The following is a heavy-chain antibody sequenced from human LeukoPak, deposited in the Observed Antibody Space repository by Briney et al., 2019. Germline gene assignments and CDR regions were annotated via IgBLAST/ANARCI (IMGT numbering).Heavy chain of an antibody. CDR2: IDWADDK. J-gene: IGHJ4*02. CDR3: ARVFLEGYYFDY. Sequence: SGPTLVKPTQTLTLTCTFSGFSLSTSGMCVTWIRQPPGKALEWLARIDWADDKYYSTSLKTRLTISKDTSKNQVVLTMTNMDPVDTATYYCARVFLEGYYFDYWGQGTLVTVSS. D-gene: IGHD3-3*01. CDR1: GFSLSTSGMC. V-gene: IGHV2-70*11.